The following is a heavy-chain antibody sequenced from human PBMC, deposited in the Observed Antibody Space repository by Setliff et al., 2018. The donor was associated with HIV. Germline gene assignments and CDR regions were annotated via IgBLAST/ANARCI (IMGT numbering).Heavy chain of an antibody. CDR2: MYHTGMS. V-gene: IGHV4-4*07. J-gene: IGHJ6*04. Sequence: PSETLSLTCSVSGGSMSSHYWTWVRQPAGKGLEWIGRMYHTGMSNYNPSPKSRVTMSVSPSKNQFSLKLTSVTAADTAVYYCARGSYYYYNMDVWGKGTTVTVSS. CDR3: ARGSYYYYNMDV. CDR1: GGSMSSHY.